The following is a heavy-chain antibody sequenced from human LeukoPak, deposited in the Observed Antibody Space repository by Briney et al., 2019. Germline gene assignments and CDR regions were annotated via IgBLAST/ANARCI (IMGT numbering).Heavy chain of an antibody. CDR2: ISYDGSNK. J-gene: IGHJ4*02. CDR1: GFTFSSYG. V-gene: IGHV3-30*18. CDR3: AKDLKQWLSYFDY. Sequence: GGSLRLSCAASGFTFSSYGMHWVRQAPGKGLEWVAVISYDGSNKYYADSVKGRFTISRDNSKNTLYLQMNSLRAEDTAVYYCAKDLKQWLSYFDYWGQGTLVTVSS. D-gene: IGHD6-19*01.